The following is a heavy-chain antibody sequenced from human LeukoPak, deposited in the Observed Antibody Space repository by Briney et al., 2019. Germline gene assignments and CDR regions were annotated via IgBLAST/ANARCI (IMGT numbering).Heavy chain of an antibody. CDR1: GGSISSSSYY. CDR3: ARSTLRAFDI. CDR2: IYYSGST. Sequence: SETLSLTCTVSGGSISSSSYYWGWIRQPPGKGLEWIGSIYYSGSTYYNPSLKSRVTISVDTSKNQFSLKLSSVTAADTAVYYCARSTLRAFDIWGQGTMVTVSS. J-gene: IGHJ3*02. V-gene: IGHV4-39*01.